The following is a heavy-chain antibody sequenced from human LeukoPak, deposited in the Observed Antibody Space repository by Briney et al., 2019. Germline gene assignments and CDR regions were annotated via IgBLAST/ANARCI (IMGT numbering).Heavy chain of an antibody. CDR1: GFTFSSYS. J-gene: IGHJ6*02. D-gene: IGHD2-2*01. Sequence: GGSLRLSCAASGFTFSSYSMNWVRHAPGKGLEWVSGISWNSGSIGYADSVKGRFTISRDNAKNSLYLQMNSLRAEDTALYYCAKDVGTYCSSTSCYLAGMDVWGQGTTVTVSS. CDR3: AKDVGTYCSSTSCYLAGMDV. V-gene: IGHV3-9*01. CDR2: ISWNSGSI.